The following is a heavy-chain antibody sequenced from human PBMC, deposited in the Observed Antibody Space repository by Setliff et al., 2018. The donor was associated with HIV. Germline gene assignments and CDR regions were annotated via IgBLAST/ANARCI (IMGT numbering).Heavy chain of an antibody. J-gene: IGHJ4*02. V-gene: IGHV3-48*04. CDR2: ISHSGATI. CDR1: GFTFSNYA. D-gene: IGHD2-21*01. CDR3: TTGTRLVD. Sequence: GGSLRLSCAASGFTFSNYAMSWVRQAPGEGLEWISYISHSGATIYYADSVKGRFTISRDNVKNSLYLQMNSLKTEDTAVYYCTTGTRLVDWGQGALVTVSS.